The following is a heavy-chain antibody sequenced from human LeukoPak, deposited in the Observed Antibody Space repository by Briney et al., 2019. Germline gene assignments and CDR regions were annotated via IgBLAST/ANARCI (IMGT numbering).Heavy chain of an antibody. V-gene: IGHV1-2*06. CDR3: ARDCSGGSCYSH. Sequence: ASVKVSCKASGGTFSSYAISWVRQAPGQGPEWMGRINPNSGGTNYAQKFQGRVTMTRDTSISTAYMELSRLRSDDTAVYYCARDCSGGSCYSHWGQRTLVTVSS. CDR2: INPNSGGT. D-gene: IGHD2-15*01. J-gene: IGHJ4*02. CDR1: GGTFSSYA.